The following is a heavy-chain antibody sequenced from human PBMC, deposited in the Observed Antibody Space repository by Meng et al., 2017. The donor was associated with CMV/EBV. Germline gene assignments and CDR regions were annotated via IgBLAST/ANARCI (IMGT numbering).Heavy chain of an antibody. Sequence: SVKVSCKASGGTFSSYAISWVRQAPGQGLEWMGGIIPIFGTANYAQKFQGRVTITTDESTSTAYMELSSLRSEDTAVYYCARAAIVGVPAAPETENWFDPWGQGTLVTVSS. CDR1: GGTFSSYA. CDR2: IIPIFGTA. V-gene: IGHV1-69*05. CDR3: ARAAIVGVPAAPETENWFDP. J-gene: IGHJ5*02. D-gene: IGHD2-2*01.